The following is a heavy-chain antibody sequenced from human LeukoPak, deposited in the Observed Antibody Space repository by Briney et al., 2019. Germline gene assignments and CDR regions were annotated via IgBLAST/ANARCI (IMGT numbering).Heavy chain of an antibody. CDR3: ARDNGGWFDT. CDR2: IKKGRREE. Sequence: GGSLRLSCVASEFIFSDYWMSWVRQALGKGLEWGANIKKGRREEGYVSSVKGRLAVSRADAKITQSLQMDNRRGDNTTVYYCARDNGGWFDTWGRGTLVTVSS. CDR1: EFIFSDYW. J-gene: IGHJ5*02. V-gene: IGHV3-7*01. D-gene: IGHD3-10*01.